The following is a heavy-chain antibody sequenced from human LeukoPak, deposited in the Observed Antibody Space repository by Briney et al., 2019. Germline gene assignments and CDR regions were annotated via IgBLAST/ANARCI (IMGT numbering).Heavy chain of an antibody. V-gene: IGHV3-7*01. J-gene: IGHJ4*02. CDR3: AKNGGSFDY. Sequence: WGSLRLSCAASGFTFSNYWMTWVRQAPRSGLEWVATIKQDGSDKYYVDSVKGRFTVSRDNTKNSLYLQMNSLRVEDTAVYYCAKNGGSFDYWGQGTLVTVSS. CDR1: GFTFSNYW. CDR2: IKQDGSDK. D-gene: IGHD1-26*01.